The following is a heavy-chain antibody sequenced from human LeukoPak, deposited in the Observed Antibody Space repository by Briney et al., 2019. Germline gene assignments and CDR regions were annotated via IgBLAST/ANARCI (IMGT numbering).Heavy chain of an antibody. Sequence: PSETLSLTCAVYGGSFSGYYWSWIRQPPGKGLEWIGEINHSGSTNYNPSLKSRVTISVDTSKNQFSLKLSSVTAADTAVYHCARRIVHYYFDYWGQGTLVTVSS. CDR2: INHSGST. V-gene: IGHV4-34*01. CDR1: GGSFSGYY. J-gene: IGHJ4*02. D-gene: IGHD2/OR15-2a*01. CDR3: ARRIVHYYFDY.